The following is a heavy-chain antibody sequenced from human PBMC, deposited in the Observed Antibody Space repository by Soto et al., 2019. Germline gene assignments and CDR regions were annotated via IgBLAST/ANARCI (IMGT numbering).Heavy chain of an antibody. J-gene: IGHJ4*02. V-gene: IGHV1-69*01. CDR3: ATALGCRSTSCTLDY. Sequence: QVQLVQSGAEVKKPGSSVKVSCKASGGTFGSYAFSWVRQAPGQGLEWMGGIIPVSGAAHYAQKFQGRATITADESTSTAYMVLSSLSSQDTAVYYCATALGCRSTSCTLDYWGQGTRVIVSS. CDR2: IIPVSGAA. CDR1: GGTFGSYA. D-gene: IGHD2-2*01.